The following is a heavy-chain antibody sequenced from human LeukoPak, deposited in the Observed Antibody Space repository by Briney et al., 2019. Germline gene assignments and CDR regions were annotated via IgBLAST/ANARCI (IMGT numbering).Heavy chain of an antibody. J-gene: IGHJ4*02. V-gene: IGHV4-59*01. Sequence: PSETLSLTCTVSGGSMSSYYWSWIRQPPGKGLEWIGYIYYSGSTNYNPSLKSRVTISVDTSKNQFSLKLSSVTAADTAVYYCARVGGYSYGYPFDYWGQGTLVTVSS. CDR1: GGSMSSYY. D-gene: IGHD5-18*01. CDR3: ARVGGYSYGYPFDY. CDR2: IYYSGST.